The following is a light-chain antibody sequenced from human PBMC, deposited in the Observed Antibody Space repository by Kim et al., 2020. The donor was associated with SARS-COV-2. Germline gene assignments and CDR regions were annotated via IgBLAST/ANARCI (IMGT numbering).Light chain of an antibody. CDR3: QQNYGSPLT. V-gene: IGKV1-39*01. CDR2: AAS. Sequence: ASVGDRVTITCRAGQTIDNYLNWYQHKPGRAPALLISAASSLRAGVPSRFSGSGSGRDFTLTISSLQPEDFATYYCQQNYGSPLTFGGGTKVDIK. J-gene: IGKJ4*01. CDR1: QTIDNY.